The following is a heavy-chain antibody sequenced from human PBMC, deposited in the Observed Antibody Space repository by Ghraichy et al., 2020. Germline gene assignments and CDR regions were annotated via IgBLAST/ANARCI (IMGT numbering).Heavy chain of an antibody. J-gene: IGHJ4*02. Sequence: SQTLSLTCSVSGDSISNYDLSLIRQPPGKGLEWIGYFYYIGRTNSNPSLKIRVTISVDTYRNQFSLKLRSVTAADTAMYYCARGGVVIRLWGQGTLVTVSS. CDR2: FYYIGRT. CDR1: GDSISNYD. D-gene: IGHD3-3*01. V-gene: IGHV4-59*01. CDR3: ARGGVVIRL.